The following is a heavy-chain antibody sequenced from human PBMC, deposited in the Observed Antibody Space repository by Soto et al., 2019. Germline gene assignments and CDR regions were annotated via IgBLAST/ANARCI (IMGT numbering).Heavy chain of an antibody. CDR1: EFTFSSYA. J-gene: IGHJ1*01. Sequence: EVQLLDSGGGLVQPGGSLKLSCAASEFTFSSYAMSWVRQAPGKGLEWVSGISGTGRVTNYAESVKGRFTISRDNPKSTLFLQMNSLRPEDTAVYYCAKDVHYDIVTGIEYFHHWGQGTLVTVSS. D-gene: IGHD3-9*01. CDR3: AKDVHYDIVTGIEYFHH. CDR2: ISGTGRVT. V-gene: IGHV3-23*01.